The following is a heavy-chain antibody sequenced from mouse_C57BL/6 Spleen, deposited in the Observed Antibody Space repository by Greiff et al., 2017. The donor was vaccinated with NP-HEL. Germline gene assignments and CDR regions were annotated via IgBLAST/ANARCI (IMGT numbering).Heavy chain of an antibody. CDR2: IYPGDGDT. CDR3: ASGGDSSSWFAY. V-gene: IGHV1-82*01. D-gene: IGHD3-2*02. CDR1: GYAFSSSW. Sequence: VQLQQSGPELVKPGASVKISCKASGYAFSSSWMNWVKQRPGKGLEWIGRIYPGDGDTNYNGKFKGKATLTADKSSSTAYMQLSSLTSEDSAVYFCASGGDSSSWFAYWGQGTLVTVSA. J-gene: IGHJ3*01.